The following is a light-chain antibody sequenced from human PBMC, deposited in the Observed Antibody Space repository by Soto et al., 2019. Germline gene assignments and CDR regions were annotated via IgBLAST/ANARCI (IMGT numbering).Light chain of an antibody. CDR2: AAS. CDR3: QKSSSIRYT. Sequence: DIQMTQSPSSLSASVGDRVTITCRARQTISTYLNWYQQNPGKAPKLLIYAASNLQNGVPSRFSGSGSGTDFTLTISSLQPEDSATYYCQKSSSIRYTFGQGTKLEIK. V-gene: IGKV1-39*01. J-gene: IGKJ2*01. CDR1: QTISTY.